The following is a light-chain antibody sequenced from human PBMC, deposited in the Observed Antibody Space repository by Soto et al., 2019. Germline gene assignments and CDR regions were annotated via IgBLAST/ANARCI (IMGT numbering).Light chain of an antibody. CDR3: QQANSFPRT. J-gene: IGKJ4*01. CDR1: QAISTW. CDR2: SAS. V-gene: IGKV1D-12*01. Sequence: DIQMTQSPSSVSASVGDRVTITCRASQAISTWLAWYQQNPGKAPKLLIYSASNLQSGVPSRFSGSGAGTDFTLSISRLLPEDFSIYYSQQANSFPRTFGERTKVEIK.